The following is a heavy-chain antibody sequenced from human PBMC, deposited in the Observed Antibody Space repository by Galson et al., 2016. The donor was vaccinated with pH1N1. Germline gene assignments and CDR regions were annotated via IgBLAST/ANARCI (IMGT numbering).Heavy chain of an antibody. J-gene: IGHJ4*02. Sequence: SVKVSCKASGYSVTRYYMHWVRQAPGQGPEWMGIIDPSAGTTTYSQKFQGRISLTRDTSTNSVHMELSTLRPDDSAIYFCARRYYFDYWGQGTLVTVSS. CDR2: IDPSAGTT. CDR1: GYSVTRYY. V-gene: IGHV1-46*01. CDR3: ARRYYFDY.